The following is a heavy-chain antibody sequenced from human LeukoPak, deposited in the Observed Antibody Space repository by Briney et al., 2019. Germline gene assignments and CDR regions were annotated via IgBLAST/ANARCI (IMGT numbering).Heavy chain of an antibody. Sequence: SGGSLRLSCAAAGLTFSTNSMNWVRQAPGKGLEWVSGISWNSGSIGYADSVKGRFTISRDNAKNSLYLQMNSLRAEDTALYYCAKDLGRRWELYYFDYWGQGTLVTVSS. CDR1: GLTFSTNS. J-gene: IGHJ4*02. CDR2: ISWNSGSI. V-gene: IGHV3-9*01. D-gene: IGHD1-26*01. CDR3: AKDLGRRWELYYFDY.